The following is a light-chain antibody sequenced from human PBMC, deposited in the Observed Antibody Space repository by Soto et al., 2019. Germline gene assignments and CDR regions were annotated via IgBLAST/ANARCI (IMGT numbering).Light chain of an antibody. CDR3: QQYDYLPIT. Sequence: DIQITQKPSSLSASVGDSVTITWQASQDISNYLNWYQQKPGKAPKLLIYDASNLDIGVPSRFSGSGSGTHFTFTISSLQPEDFATYYCQQYDYLPITFGHGTRLEN. CDR1: QDISNY. V-gene: IGKV1-33*01. J-gene: IGKJ5*01. CDR2: DAS.